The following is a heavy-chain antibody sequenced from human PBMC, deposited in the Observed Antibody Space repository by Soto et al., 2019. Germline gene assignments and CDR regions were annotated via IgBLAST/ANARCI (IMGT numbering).Heavy chain of an antibody. V-gene: IGHV4-30-4*01. CDR1: GGSISSGDYY. J-gene: IGHJ4*02. D-gene: IGHD3-10*01. Sequence: QVQLQESGPGLVKPSQTLSLTCTVSGGSISSGDYYWSWIRQPPGKGLEWIGYIYYSGSTYYNPSLKSRVTISGATSTNQFALKLSSVTAADTAVYYCASWWFGEFFDYWGQGTLVTVSS. CDR3: ASWWFGEFFDY. CDR2: IYYSGST.